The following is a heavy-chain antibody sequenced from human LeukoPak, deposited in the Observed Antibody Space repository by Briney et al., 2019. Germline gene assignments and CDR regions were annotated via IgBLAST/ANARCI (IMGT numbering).Heavy chain of an antibody. D-gene: IGHD3-10*01. V-gene: IGHV4-59*08. CDR2: IYYSGST. J-gene: IGHJ3*02. CDR3: ARLLWFGELACAFDI. CDR1: GGSISSYY. Sequence: SETLSLTCTVSGGSISSYYWSWIRQPPGKGLEWIGYIYYSGSTNYNPSLKSRVTISVDTSKNQFSLKLSSVTAVDTAVYYCARLLWFGELACAFDIWGQGTMVTVSS.